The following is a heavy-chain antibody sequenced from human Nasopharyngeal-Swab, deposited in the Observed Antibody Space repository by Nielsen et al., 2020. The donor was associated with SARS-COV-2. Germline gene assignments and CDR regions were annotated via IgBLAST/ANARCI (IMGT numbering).Heavy chain of an antibody. Sequence: GESLKISCAASGFTFSGSAMHWVRQASGKGPEWVGRIRSKANSYATAYAASVKGRFTISRDDSKNTAYLQMNSLKTEDTAVYYCTRLRYSSGLDYWGQGTLVTVSS. CDR1: GFTFSGSA. J-gene: IGHJ4*02. CDR2: IRSKANSYAT. CDR3: TRLRYSSGLDY. D-gene: IGHD6-25*01. V-gene: IGHV3-73*01.